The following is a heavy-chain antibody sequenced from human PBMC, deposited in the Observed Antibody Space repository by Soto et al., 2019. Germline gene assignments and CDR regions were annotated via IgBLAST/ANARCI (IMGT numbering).Heavy chain of an antibody. J-gene: IGHJ5*02. CDR1: GGSITSYY. V-gene: IGHV4-59*12. Sequence: SETLSLTCTVSGGSITSYYWSWIRQPPGKGLEWIGYIYYSGTTNYNPSLKSRLIISVDPSKNQLSLKLSSVTAADTAVYYCARETYGDYVGYFDPWGQGTLVTVSS. CDR2: IYYSGTT. D-gene: IGHD4-17*01. CDR3: ARETYGDYVGYFDP.